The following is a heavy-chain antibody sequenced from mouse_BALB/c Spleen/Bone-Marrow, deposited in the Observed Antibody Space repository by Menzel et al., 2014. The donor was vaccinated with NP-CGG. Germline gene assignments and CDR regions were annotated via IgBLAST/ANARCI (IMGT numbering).Heavy chain of an antibody. CDR3: AGLGRDYAMDY. Sequence: QVQLKQSGPELVKPGASVRISCKASGYTLTSYYIHWVKQRPGQGLEWIGWIYPGNVNTKYNEKFKGKATLTADKSSSTAYMQLSSLTSEDSAVYFCAGLGRDYAMDYWGQGTSVTVSS. D-gene: IGHD4-1*01. CDR2: IYPGNVNT. V-gene: IGHV1S56*01. J-gene: IGHJ4*01. CDR1: GYTLTSYY.